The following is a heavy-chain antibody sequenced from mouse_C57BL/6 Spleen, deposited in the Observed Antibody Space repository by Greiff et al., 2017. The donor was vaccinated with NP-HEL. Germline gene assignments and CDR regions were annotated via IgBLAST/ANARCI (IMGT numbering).Heavy chain of an antibody. CDR2: INPGSGGT. CDR1: GYAFTNYL. J-gene: IGHJ2*01. Sequence: VQLQQSGAELVRPGTSVKVSCKASGYAFTNYLIEWVKQRPGQGLEWIGVINPGSGGTNYNEKFKGKATLTADKSSSTAYMQLSSLTSEDSAVYFCARRWLPRDYGGQGTTLTVSS. D-gene: IGHD2-3*01. V-gene: IGHV1-54*01. CDR3: ARRWLPRDY.